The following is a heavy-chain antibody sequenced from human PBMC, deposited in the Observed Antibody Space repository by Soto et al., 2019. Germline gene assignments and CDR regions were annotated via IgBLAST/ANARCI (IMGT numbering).Heavy chain of an antibody. CDR2: ISHSGST. V-gene: IGHV4-4*02. D-gene: IGHD2-15*01. CDR3: VRTGRD. J-gene: IGHJ4*02. Sequence: QVQLQESGPGLVKPSGTLSLTCAVSGGSISSSNWWSWVHQPPGRGLEWIGEISHSGSTNYNPSLKSRVTMSVDKSKNQFSLNVTSVIAADTAVYYCVRTGRDWGQGTLVTVSS. CDR1: GGSISSSNW.